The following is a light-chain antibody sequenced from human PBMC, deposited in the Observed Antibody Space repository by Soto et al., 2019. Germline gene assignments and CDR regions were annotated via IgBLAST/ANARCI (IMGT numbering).Light chain of an antibody. CDR2: AAS. V-gene: IGKV1-27*01. CDR3: QQYSSDPYT. J-gene: IGKJ2*01. Sequence: DIQMTQSPSSLSAFVGDRVTITCRASQAITNSLAWYLRKPGKVPELLIYAASTLQSGVPSRFSGSGSGSDFSLTITSLQPGDVGTFYCQQYSSDPYTFGQGTKLEIK. CDR1: QAITNS.